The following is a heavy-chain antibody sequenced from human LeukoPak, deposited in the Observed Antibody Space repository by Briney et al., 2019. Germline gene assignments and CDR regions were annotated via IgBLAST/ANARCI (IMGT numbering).Heavy chain of an antibody. CDR3: ASLSPYCSSTSCYIFDY. Sequence: PSETLSLTCTVSGGSISSYYWSWIRQPPGKGLEWIGYIYYSGSTNYNPSLKSRVTISVDTSKNQFSLKLSSVTAADTAVYYCASLSPYCSSTSCYIFDYWGQGTLVTVSS. CDR2: IYYSGST. V-gene: IGHV4-59*01. CDR1: GGSISSYY. D-gene: IGHD2-2*02. J-gene: IGHJ4*02.